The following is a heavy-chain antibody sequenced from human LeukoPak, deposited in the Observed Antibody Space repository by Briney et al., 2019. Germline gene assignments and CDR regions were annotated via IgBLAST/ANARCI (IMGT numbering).Heavy chain of an antibody. J-gene: IGHJ4*02. CDR2: IRYDGSNT. Sequence: GGSLRLSCAASGFTFSNYGMHWVRQAPGKGLEWLAFIRYDGSNTYYADSVKGRFTVSRDDSKNTLYLQMNSLRGDDTAVYYCAKDGTSYYYIYYWGQGTLVTVSS. D-gene: IGHD2/OR15-2a*01. CDR1: GFTFSNYG. CDR3: AKDGTSYYYIYY. V-gene: IGHV3-30*02.